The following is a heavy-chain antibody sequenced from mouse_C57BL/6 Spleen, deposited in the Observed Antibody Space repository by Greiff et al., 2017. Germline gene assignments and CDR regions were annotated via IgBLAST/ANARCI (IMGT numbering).Heavy chain of an antibody. CDR3: ARQGELAWFAY. V-gene: IGHV5-6*02. D-gene: IGHD4-1*01. CDR2: ISSGGSYT. CDR1: GFTFSSYG. Sequence: EVMLVESGGDLVKPGGSLKLSCAASGFTFSSYGMSWVRQTPDKRLEWVATISSGGSYTYYPDSVKGRFTISRDNAKNTLYLQMSSRKSEDTAMYYCARQGELAWFAYWGQGTLVTVSA. J-gene: IGHJ3*01.